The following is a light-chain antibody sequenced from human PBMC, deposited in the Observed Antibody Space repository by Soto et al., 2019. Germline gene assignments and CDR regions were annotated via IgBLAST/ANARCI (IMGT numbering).Light chain of an antibody. CDR1: QSVSSSY. CDR3: QQYGGSHPYT. J-gene: IGKJ2*01. CDR2: GAS. V-gene: IGKV3-20*01. Sequence: EIVLTQSPGTLSLSPGERATLSCRASQSVSSSYLAWYQQKPGQAPRLLIYGASSRATGITDRFSGSGSGTDFILTINRLEPEDFAVYYCQQYGGSHPYTFGQGTKLEIK.